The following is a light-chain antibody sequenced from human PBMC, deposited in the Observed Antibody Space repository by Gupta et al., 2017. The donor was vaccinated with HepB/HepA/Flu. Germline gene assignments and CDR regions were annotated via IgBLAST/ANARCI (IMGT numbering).Light chain of an antibody. CDR2: AAS. J-gene: IGKJ2*01. V-gene: IGKV1-16*02. CDR1: QDINNY. CDR3: QQSDSYPYT. Sequence: DIQMTQSPSSLSASVGDTVTITCRASQDINNYLAWFQQKPGKAPKSLIYAASTLQSGVPSKCSGSGYGTDFTLTISSLQPEDFENYYCQQSDSYPYTLGQGTNLEIK.